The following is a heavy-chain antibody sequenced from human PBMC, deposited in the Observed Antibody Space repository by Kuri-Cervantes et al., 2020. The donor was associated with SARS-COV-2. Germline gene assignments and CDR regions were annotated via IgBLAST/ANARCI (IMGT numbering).Heavy chain of an antibody. CDR2: IIPILGIA. D-gene: IGHD3-3*01. J-gene: IGHJ5*02. CDR1: GGTFSSYA. CDR3: ARGAPLRFLEWLFWWFDP. V-gene: IGHV1-69*04. Sequence: SVKVSCKASGGTFSSYAISWVRQAPGQGLEWMGRIIPILGIANYAQKFQGRVTITADKSTSTAYMELSSLRSEDTAVYYCARGAPLRFLEWLFWWFDPWGRGTLVTVSS.